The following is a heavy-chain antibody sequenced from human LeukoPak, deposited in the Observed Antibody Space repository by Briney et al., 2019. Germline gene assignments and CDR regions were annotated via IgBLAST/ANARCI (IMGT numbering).Heavy chain of an antibody. CDR1: GGSFSGYY. J-gene: IGHJ6*02. CDR3: ARGSDNPGWSGGVDV. V-gene: IGHV4-34*01. Sequence: SETLSLTCAVYGGSFSGYYWSWIRQPPGKGLEWIGEINHSGSTNYNPSLKSRVTISVDTSKNQFSLKLSSVTAADTAVYYCARGSDNPGWSGGVDVWGQGTTVTVSS. CDR2: INHSGST. D-gene: IGHD2-15*01.